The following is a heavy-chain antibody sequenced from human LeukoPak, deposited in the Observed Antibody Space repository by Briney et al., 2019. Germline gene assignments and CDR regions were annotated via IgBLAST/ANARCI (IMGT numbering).Heavy chain of an antibody. J-gene: IGHJ4*02. CDR2: IYSGSST. D-gene: IGHD6-19*01. CDR1: GFTVSSNY. Sequence: GGSLRLSCVASGFTVSSNYMSCVRQAPGKGLEWVSVIYSGSSTYYAESVKGRFTISRNTSKNTLYLQMNSLRADDTAVYYCARDRSSGWYVYDYWGQGTLVSVSS. V-gene: IGHV3-53*01. CDR3: ARDRSSGWYVYDY.